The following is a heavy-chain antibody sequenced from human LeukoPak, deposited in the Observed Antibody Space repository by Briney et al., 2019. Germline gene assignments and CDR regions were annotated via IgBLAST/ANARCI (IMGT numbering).Heavy chain of an antibody. CDR2: IKNDGSEK. Sequence: GGSLRLSCAASGFFFRNYFMSWVRQAPGKGLEWVASIKNDGSEKYYVDSVRGRYTISRDNTKNSLYLQMSSLRAEDTAVYYCATDRGWRTSGYYLYYFEYWGQGTLVTFSS. J-gene: IGHJ4*02. CDR1: GFFFRNYF. D-gene: IGHD3-3*01. V-gene: IGHV3-7*01. CDR3: ATDRGWRTSGYYLYYFEY.